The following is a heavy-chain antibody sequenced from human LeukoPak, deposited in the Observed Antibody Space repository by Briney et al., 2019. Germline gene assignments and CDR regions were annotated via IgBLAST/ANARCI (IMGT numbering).Heavy chain of an antibody. V-gene: IGHV3-53*01. CDR3: VRLLPASRHYFDY. Sequence: GSLRVSCAASGLIVSSDYLAWVRQAPGKGLEWISVISGGGATYYADSVRGRFTISRDNSKNELFLQMNSLRVEDTAVYHCVRLLPASRHYFDYWGQGTLVTVSS. J-gene: IGHJ4*02. CDR2: ISGGGAT. D-gene: IGHD6-6*01. CDR1: GLIVSSDY.